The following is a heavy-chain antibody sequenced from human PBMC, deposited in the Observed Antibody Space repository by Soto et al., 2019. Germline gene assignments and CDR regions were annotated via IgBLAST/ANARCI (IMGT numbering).Heavy chain of an antibody. CDR1: GGSISSSSYY. D-gene: IGHD5-18*01. CDR2: INYSGST. CDR3: ARLPRIQLWLGWLDP. Sequence: QLQLQESGPGLVKPSETLSLTCTVSGGSISSSSYYWGWIRQPPGKGLEWIGTINYSGSTYYNPSLNSLVTISVDTSKNQFSLKVGSVTAADTAIYYCARLPRIQLWLGWLDPWGQGTLVTVSS. V-gene: IGHV4-39*01. J-gene: IGHJ5*02.